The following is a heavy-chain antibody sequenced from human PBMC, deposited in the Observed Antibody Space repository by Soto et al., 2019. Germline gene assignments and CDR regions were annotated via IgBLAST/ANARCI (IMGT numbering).Heavy chain of an antibody. V-gene: IGHV3-7*05. CDR3: AKPPMVRTFHDGMDV. J-gene: IGHJ6*02. CDR2: INEDGTEK. D-gene: IGHD2-8*01. Sequence: EVQVVESGGGLVQPGGSLRVSCAASELTFSSFWVSWVRQAPGKGLEWVADINEDGTEKYYAYAVKGRFTISRDNAKNSLYLQMNNLRAGDTAVYFCAKPPMVRTFHDGMDVWGQGTTVTVSS. CDR1: ELTFSSFW.